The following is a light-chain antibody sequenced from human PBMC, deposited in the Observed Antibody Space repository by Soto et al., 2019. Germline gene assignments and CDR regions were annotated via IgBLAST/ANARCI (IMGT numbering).Light chain of an antibody. J-gene: IGKJ2*01. CDR3: QQTSAFPRT. CDR2: GAS. CDR1: QTICSW. Sequence: DIQITQSPSTLSGSVGDIVTITFRASQTICSWLAWYQQTPGKAPKLLLRGASSLHRGVPSRFSGGGAGTEFTLTISSLQPEDFATYYCQQTSAFPRTFGQGTKVDIK. V-gene: IGKV1-5*01.